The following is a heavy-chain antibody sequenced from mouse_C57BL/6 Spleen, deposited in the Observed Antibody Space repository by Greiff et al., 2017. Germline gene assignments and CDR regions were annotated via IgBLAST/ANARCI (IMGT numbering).Heavy chain of an antibody. Sequence: QVQLKQPGAELVRPGSSVKLSCKASGYTFTSYWMDWVKQRPGQGLEWIGNIYPSDSETHYNQKFKDKATLTVDKSSSTAYMQLSSLTSEDSAVYYCARNYYGSSWYFDYWGQGTTLTVSS. J-gene: IGHJ2*01. CDR3: ARNYYGSSWYFDY. CDR1: GYTFTSYW. V-gene: IGHV1-61*01. D-gene: IGHD1-1*01. CDR2: IYPSDSET.